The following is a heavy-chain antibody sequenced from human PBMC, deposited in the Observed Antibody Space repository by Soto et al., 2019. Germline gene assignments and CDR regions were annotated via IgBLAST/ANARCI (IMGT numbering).Heavy chain of an antibody. Sequence: EVQLLESGGGLVQPGGSLRLSCAASGFTFSSYAMSWVRQAPGKGLEWVSAISGSGGSTYYADSVKGRFTISRDNSKNTLYLQMNSLRAEDTAVYYCAKDLTQYSGYDYYYYKDVWGKGTTVTVSS. D-gene: IGHD5-12*01. CDR2: ISGSGGST. CDR1: GFTFSSYA. V-gene: IGHV3-23*01. J-gene: IGHJ6*03. CDR3: AKDLTQYSGYDYYYYKDV.